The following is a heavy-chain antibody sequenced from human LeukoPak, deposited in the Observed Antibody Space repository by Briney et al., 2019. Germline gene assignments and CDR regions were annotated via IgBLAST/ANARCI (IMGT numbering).Heavy chain of an antibody. CDR1: GFIFSSYG. D-gene: IGHD3-3*01. CDR2: IRYDGSNK. V-gene: IGHV3-30*02. Sequence: GGSLRLSCAASGFIFSSYGMHWVRQAPGKGLEWVAFIRYDGSNKYYADSVKGRFTISRDNSKNTLYLEVNSLRTNDTAVYYCANTGVATFDYWGQGTLVTVSS. CDR3: ANTGVATFDY. J-gene: IGHJ4*02.